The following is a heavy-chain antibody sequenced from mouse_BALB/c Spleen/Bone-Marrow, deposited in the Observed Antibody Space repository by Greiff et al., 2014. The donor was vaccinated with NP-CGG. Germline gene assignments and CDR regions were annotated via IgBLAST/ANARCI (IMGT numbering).Heavy chain of an antibody. J-gene: IGHJ4*01. V-gene: IGHV1-63*01. D-gene: IGHD2-3*01. Sequence: VQLQQSGAELVRPGTSVKISCKASGYAFTNYWLGWVKQRPGHGLERIGNIYPGGGHIYYNEKFKGKATLTAGKSSSTAYMQLSSLTSEDSAVYFCARRDYDGYPYALDYWGQGTSVTVSS. CDR2: IYPGGGHI. CDR3: ARRDYDGYPYALDY. CDR1: GYAFTNYW.